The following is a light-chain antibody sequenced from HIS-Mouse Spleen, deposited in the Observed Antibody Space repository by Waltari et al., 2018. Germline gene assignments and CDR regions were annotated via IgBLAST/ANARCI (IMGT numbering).Light chain of an antibody. J-gene: IGLJ3*02. Sequence: QSALTQPASVSGSPGQSITISCTGTSSDVGSYNLVSWYQQHPGKAPKPMIYEGSKRPSGVSNRFSGSKSGNTASLTISGLQAEDEADYYCCSHAGSSTWVFGGGTKLTVL. CDR3: CSHAGSSTWV. CDR1: SSDVGSYNL. CDR2: EGS. V-gene: IGLV2-23*01.